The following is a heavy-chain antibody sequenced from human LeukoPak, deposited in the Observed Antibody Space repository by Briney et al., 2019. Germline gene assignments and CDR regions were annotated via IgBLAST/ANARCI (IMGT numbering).Heavy chain of an antibody. CDR2: IRSKANSYAT. CDR3: TRRGIAVGGDFDY. CDR1: GFTFSGSA. J-gene: IGHJ4*02. V-gene: IGHV3-73*01. Sequence: PGGSLRLSCAASGFTFSGSAMHWVRQASGKGLEWVGRIRSKANSYATAYAASVKGRFTISRDDSKNTAYLQMNSLKTEDTAVYYCTRRGIAVGGDFDYWGQGTLVTVSS. D-gene: IGHD6-19*01.